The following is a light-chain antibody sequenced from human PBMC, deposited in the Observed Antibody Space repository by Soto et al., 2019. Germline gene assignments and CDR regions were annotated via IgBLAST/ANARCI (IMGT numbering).Light chain of an antibody. CDR1: QSVSSN. V-gene: IGKV3-15*01. Sequence: EIVMTQSPATLSVSPGERATLSCRASQSVSSNSAWYQQKPGQAPRLLMYGASTRATGIPARFSGSGSGTEFTLTISSLQSEDFAVDYCQQYDNWPFTFGPGTKVDIK. CDR3: QQYDNWPFT. J-gene: IGKJ3*01. CDR2: GAS.